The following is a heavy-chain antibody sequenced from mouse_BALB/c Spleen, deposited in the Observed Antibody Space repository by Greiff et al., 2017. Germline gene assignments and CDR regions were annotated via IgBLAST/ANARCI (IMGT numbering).Heavy chain of an antibody. V-gene: IGHV1-7*01. CDR2: INPSTGYT. J-gene: IGHJ3*01. CDR1: GYTFTSYW. CDR3: ARASGDY. Sequence: VQLQQSGAELAKPGASVKMSCKASGYTFTSYWMHWVKQRPGQGLEWIGYINPSTGYTEYNQKFKDKATLTADKSSSTAYMQLSSLTSEDPAVYYCARASGDYWGQGTLVTVSA.